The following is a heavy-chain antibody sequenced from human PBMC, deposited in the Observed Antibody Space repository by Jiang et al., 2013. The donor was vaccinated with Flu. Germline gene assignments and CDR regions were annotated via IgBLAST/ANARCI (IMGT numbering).Heavy chain of an antibody. CDR3: AKVSGYYYYYGMDV. CDR1: GFRFDEYA. Sequence: QLVESGGGLVQPGGSLKLSCAASGFRFDEYAMHWVRQAPGKGLEWVSAISGSGGRTYYADSVKGRFTISRDNSKNTLYLQMNSLRAEDTAVYYCAKVSGYYYYYGMDVWGQGTTVTVSS. J-gene: IGHJ6*02. CDR2: ISGSGGRT. V-gene: IGHV3-23*04.